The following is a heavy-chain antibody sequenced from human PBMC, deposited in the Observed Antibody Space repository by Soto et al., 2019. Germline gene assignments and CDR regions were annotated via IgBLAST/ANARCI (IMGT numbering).Heavy chain of an antibody. V-gene: IGHV5-51*01. CDR3: ARQTYCSSTSCYTVDS. CDR2: IYLGDSDT. Sequence: PGKSLKISCKGSGYSFTSYWIGWVRQMPGKGLEWMGIIYLGDSDTRYSPSFQGQVTISADKSISTAYLQWSSLKASDTAMYYCARQTYCSSTSCYTVDSWGQGTLVTVSS. J-gene: IGHJ4*02. D-gene: IGHD2-2*02. CDR1: GYSFTSYW.